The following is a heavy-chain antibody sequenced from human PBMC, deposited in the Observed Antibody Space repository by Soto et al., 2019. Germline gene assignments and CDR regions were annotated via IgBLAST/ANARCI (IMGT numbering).Heavy chain of an antibody. V-gene: IGHV4-39*01. D-gene: IGHD3-3*01. Sequence: PSETLSLTCTVSGVSISSSSYYWGWIRQPPGKGLEWIGSIYYSGSTYYNPSLKSRVTISVDTSKNQFSLKLSSVTAADTAVYYCARHTLTRITIFGVVTTGTYFDYWGQGTLVTVSS. CDR3: ARHTLTRITIFGVVTTGTYFDY. J-gene: IGHJ4*02. CDR1: GVSISSSSYY. CDR2: IYYSGST.